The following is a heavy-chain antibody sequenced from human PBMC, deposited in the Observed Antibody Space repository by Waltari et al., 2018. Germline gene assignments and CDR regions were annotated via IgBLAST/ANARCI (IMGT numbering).Heavy chain of an antibody. CDR1: GPSVASAAHY. V-gene: IGHV4-39*01. D-gene: IGHD2-21*01. CDR2: RYFTGTT. Sequence: QVRLRESGPGLVKPSETLSLTCAVSGPSVASAAHYWGWIRQSPERGLEWIGTRYFTGTTHYNPSLRSRVTISADTSRDQFSLRVNSVTAADTAVYYCAGTDLHTKIAFDSWGQGTQVTVSA. J-gene: IGHJ4*02. CDR3: AGTDLHTKIAFDS.